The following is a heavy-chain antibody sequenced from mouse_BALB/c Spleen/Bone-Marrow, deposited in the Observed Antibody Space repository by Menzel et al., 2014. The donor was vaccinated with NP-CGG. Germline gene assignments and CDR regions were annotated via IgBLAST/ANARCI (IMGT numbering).Heavy chain of an antibody. J-gene: IGHJ4*01. CDR3: ARPQFISGRYYAMDY. V-gene: IGHV1-63*01. D-gene: IGHD1-2*01. Sequence: VQLQQSGAELVRPGTSVKISCKASGYAFTNYWLDWVKQRPGHGLEWIGDIYPGSGNTYFNEKFKGKATLTADKSSSTACMQLSSLTSEDSAVYFCARPQFISGRYYAMDYWGQGTSVTVSS. CDR2: IYPGSGNT. CDR1: GYAFTNYW.